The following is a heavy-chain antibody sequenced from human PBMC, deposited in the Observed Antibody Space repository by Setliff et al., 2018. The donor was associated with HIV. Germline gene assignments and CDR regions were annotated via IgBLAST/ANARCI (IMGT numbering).Heavy chain of an antibody. J-gene: IGHJ4*02. CDR2: ILSTGERT. CDR3: ARLPGYCSSSSCYGYLDY. D-gene: IGHD2-2*01. CDR1: GFTFSNYA. Sequence: GGSLRLSCAASGFTFSNYAMSWVRQAPGEGLEWVSAILSTGERTFYADSVKGRFTISRDNSKNTVYLQMNSLRAEDTAEYYCARLPGYCSSSSCYGYLDYWGPGTLVTVSS. V-gene: IGHV3-23*01.